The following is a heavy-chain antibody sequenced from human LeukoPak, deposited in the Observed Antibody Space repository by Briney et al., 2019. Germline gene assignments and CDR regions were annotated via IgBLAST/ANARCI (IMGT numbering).Heavy chain of an antibody. CDR2: IKQDGSEK. D-gene: IGHD2-2*02. CDR3: ARPSRRSGSNSCYSWFAP. J-gene: IGHJ5*02. CDR1: EFSFSNYW. V-gene: IGHV3-7*01. Sequence: GGSLRLSCAASEFSFSNYWMSWVRQAPGKGLEWVANIKQDGSEKSYVDSVKGRFTISRDNAKNSLYLQMNSLRVEGTAVYFCARPSRRSGSNSCYSWFAPWGQGTLVTVSS.